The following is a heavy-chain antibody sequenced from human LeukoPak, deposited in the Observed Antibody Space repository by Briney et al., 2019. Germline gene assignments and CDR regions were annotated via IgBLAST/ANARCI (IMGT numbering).Heavy chain of an antibody. V-gene: IGHV3-9*01. J-gene: IGHJ4*02. CDR2: ISWNSGII. D-gene: IGHD3-10*01. Sequence: PGGSLRLSCAASGFTFHDYAMHWVRQAPGKGLEWVSGISWNSGIIGYADSLKGRFTISRDNAKNSLYLQMNSLRAEDTAMYYCARRFYGSGSFDYWGQGTLVTVSS. CDR3: ARRFYGSGSFDY. CDR1: GFTFHDYA.